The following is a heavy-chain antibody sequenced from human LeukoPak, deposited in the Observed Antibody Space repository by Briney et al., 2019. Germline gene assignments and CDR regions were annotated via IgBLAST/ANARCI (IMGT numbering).Heavy chain of an antibody. Sequence: ASVKVSCKASGYTFTSYGISWVRQAPGQGLEWMGWISAYNGNTNYAQKLQGRVTMTTDTSTSTAYMELRSLKSDDTAVYYCARDPGHDTSNYGGLDFWGQGTLVTVSS. CDR2: ISAYNGNT. J-gene: IGHJ4*02. V-gene: IGHV1-18*01. CDR3: ARDPGHDTSNYGGLDF. CDR1: GYTFTSYG. D-gene: IGHD4-11*01.